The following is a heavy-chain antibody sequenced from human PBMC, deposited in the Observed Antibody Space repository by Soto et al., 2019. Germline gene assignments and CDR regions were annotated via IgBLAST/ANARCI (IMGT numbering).Heavy chain of an antibody. CDR1: GFIVSNNY. CDR3: ATSDSSGWFNFDY. V-gene: IGHV3-53*01. Sequence: GGSLRLSCVASGFIVSNNYMSWVRQAPGKGLEWVSVIYSGGNTFYADSVKGRFTVSRDTSKNTLYLQMNSLRAEDTAVYYCATSDSSGWFNFDYWGQGTLVTVSS. CDR2: IYSGGNT. D-gene: IGHD6-19*01. J-gene: IGHJ4*02.